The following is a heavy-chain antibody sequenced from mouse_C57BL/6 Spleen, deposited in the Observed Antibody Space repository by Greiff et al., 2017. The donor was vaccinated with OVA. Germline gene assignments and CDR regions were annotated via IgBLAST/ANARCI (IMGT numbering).Heavy chain of an antibody. D-gene: IGHD2-3*01. Sequence: QVQLKQPGAELVMPGASVKLSCKASGYTFTSYWMHWVKQRPGQGLEWIGEIDPSDSYTNYNQKFKCKSTLTVDKSSSTAYMQLSSLTSEDSAVYYCAIGWLQGYFDYWGQGTTLTVSS. V-gene: IGHV1-69*01. J-gene: IGHJ2*01. CDR2: IDPSDSYT. CDR1: GYTFTSYW. CDR3: AIGWLQGYFDY.